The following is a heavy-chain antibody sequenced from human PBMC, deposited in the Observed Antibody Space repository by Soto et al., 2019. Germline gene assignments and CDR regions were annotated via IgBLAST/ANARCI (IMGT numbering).Heavy chain of an antibody. Sequence: QVQLVESGGGVVQPGTSLRLSCVGSGFTFRSYVIHWVRQAPGKGLEWVALTSYDGSNNFYGDSVKGRFTLSRDNSRNTVELQMDSLSLEDTALYYCARWGTTGGLDVWGHGPLVSVSS. CDR3: ARWGTTGGLDV. V-gene: IGHV3-33*05. J-gene: IGHJ4*01. CDR1: GFTFRSYV. CDR2: TSYDGSNN. D-gene: IGHD3-16*01.